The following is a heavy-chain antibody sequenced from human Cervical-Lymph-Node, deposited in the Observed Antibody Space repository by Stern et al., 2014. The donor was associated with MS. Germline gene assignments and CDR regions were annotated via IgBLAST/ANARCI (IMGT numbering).Heavy chain of an antibody. CDR2: ISSDGSNK. Sequence: VQLVESGGGVVQPGRSLRLSCAASGFTFSSYGMHWVRQAPGKGLEWVAVISSDGSNKYYEDTVQGRFTISRDNSKNTLYLQMNSRRADDTAVYYCAKESGYQLLLRFAYWGQGTLVTVSS. J-gene: IGHJ4*02. CDR3: AKESGYQLLLRFAY. V-gene: IGHV3-30*18. CDR1: GFTFSSYG. D-gene: IGHD2-2*01.